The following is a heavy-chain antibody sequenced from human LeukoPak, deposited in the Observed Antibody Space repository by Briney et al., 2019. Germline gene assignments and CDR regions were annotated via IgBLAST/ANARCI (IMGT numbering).Heavy chain of an antibody. D-gene: IGHD3-16*01. CDR2: IVVGSGNT. CDR1: GFTFSSST. J-gene: IGHJ5*02. Sequence: TSVKVPCKASGFTFSSSTIQWVRQARGQRLEWMGWIVVGSGNTNYAQNFQERVTITRDMSTSTAYMEVSSLRSEDTAVYYCAADRPGGAMFDPWGQGTLVTVSS. CDR3: AADRPGGAMFDP. V-gene: IGHV1-58*02.